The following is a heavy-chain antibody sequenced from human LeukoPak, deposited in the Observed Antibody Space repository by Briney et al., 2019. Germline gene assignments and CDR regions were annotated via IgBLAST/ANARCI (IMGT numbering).Heavy chain of an antibody. Sequence: SETLSLTCTVSGGSISSYYWSWIRQPPGKGLEWIGYINYSGSTNYNPSLKSRVTISVDTSKKQFSLKLSSVTAADTAVYYCARDRSGSYFSYMDVSGKGSTVTVSS. J-gene: IGHJ6*03. CDR3: ARDRSGSYFSYMDV. D-gene: IGHD1-26*01. CDR2: INYSGST. CDR1: GGSISSYY. V-gene: IGHV4-59*12.